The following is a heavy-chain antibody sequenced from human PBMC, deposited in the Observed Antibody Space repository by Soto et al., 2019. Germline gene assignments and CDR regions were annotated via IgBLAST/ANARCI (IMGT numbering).Heavy chain of an antibody. V-gene: IGHV3-23*01. CDR3: AKEEVGATISFDY. CDR2: ISGSGGST. Sequence: GSLVLACSASGFTVSSYAMSWVRQAPGKGLEWVSAISGSGGSTYYADAVKGRFTISRDNSKNTLYLQMNSLRAEDTAVYYCAKEEVGATISFDYWGQGTLVTVYS. D-gene: IGHD1-26*01. CDR1: GFTVSSYA. J-gene: IGHJ4*02.